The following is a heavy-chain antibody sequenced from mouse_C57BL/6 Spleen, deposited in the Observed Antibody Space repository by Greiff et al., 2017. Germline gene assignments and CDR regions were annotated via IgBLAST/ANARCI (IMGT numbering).Heavy chain of an antibody. Sequence: DVHLVESGGGLVKPGGSLKLSCAASGFTFSDYGMHWVRQAPEKGLEWVAYISSGSSTIYYADTVKGRFTISRDNAKNTLFLQMTSLRSEDTAMYYCARAYYSNPYAMDYWGQGTSVTVSS. V-gene: IGHV5-17*01. CDR2: ISSGSSTI. J-gene: IGHJ4*01. CDR1: GFTFSDYG. D-gene: IGHD2-5*01. CDR3: ARAYYSNPYAMDY.